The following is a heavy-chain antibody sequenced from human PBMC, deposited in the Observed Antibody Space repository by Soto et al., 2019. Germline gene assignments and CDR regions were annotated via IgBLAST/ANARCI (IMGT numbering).Heavy chain of an antibody. CDR2: IYYSGST. Sequence: QVQLQESGPGLVKPSQTLSLTCTVSGGSISSVGYYWSWIRQHPGKGLEWIGYIYYSGSTYYNPSLKSRVTISVATSNNHFSLTLSPVTAADTVVYCCARVFGFGGMDVGGQGTTVTVSS. V-gene: IGHV4-31*03. CDR3: ARVFGFGGMDV. J-gene: IGHJ6*02. D-gene: IGHD3-10*01. CDR1: GGSISSVGYY.